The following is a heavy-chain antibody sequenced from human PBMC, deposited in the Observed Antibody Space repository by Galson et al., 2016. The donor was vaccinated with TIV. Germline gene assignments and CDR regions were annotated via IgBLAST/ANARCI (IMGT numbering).Heavy chain of an antibody. CDR3: ARDIPCGGSCYFFDD. D-gene: IGHD2-15*01. CDR1: GYPVTTHY. Sequence: SVKVSCKASGYPVTTHYMHWVRQGPGQGLEWMGGILPISATTNYAQNFQDRVTITTGESTSTVYMELTSLRSEDTAVYFCARDIPCGGSCYFFDDWGQGTLVTVSS. CDR2: ILPISATT. J-gene: IGHJ4*02. V-gene: IGHV1-69*05.